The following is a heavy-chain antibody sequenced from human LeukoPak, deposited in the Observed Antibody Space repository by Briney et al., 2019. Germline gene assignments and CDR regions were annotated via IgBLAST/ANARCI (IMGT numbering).Heavy chain of an antibody. D-gene: IGHD3-22*01. CDR1: GGSISSSSYY. CDR3: ARLQLEYYYDSSGYYDY. V-gene: IGHV4-39*01. J-gene: IGHJ4*02. Sequence: PSETLSLTCTVSGGSISSSSYYWGWIRQPPGKGLEWIGGIYYSGSTYYNPSLKSRVTISVDTSKNQFSLKLSSVTAADTAVYYCARLQLEYYYDSSGYYDYWGQGTLVTVSS. CDR2: IYYSGST.